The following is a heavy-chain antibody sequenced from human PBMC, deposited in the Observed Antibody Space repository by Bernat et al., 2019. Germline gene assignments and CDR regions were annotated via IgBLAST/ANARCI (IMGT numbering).Heavy chain of an antibody. CDR3: ARGRKELERASFDS. D-gene: IGHD1-1*01. V-gene: IGHV4-39*07. CDR1: GGSISSSGDY. J-gene: IGHJ4*02. CDR2: VYYNGNT. Sequence: QLQLQESGPGLVKPSETLSLTCTVSGGSISSSGDYWGWIRQPAGKGLEWIASVYYNGNTYYNPSLRSRVTISVDSSKNQFSLRMSSVTAADTAVYYCARGRKELERASFDSWGQGTLVTVSS.